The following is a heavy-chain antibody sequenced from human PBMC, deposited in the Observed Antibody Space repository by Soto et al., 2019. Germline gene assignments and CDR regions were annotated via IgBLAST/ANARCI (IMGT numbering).Heavy chain of an antibody. V-gene: IGHV4-30-2*01. Sequence: PSETLSLTYGVSGGSISRGGYSGRCIRQPPGKGLEWIGYIYHSGNTYYNPSLTSRVTISVDRSKNQSSLKLSYVTAADTAGYYCARVPDYWGQGIRVTVSS. CDR3: ARVPDY. CDR1: GGSISRGGYS. CDR2: IYHSGNT. J-gene: IGHJ4*02.